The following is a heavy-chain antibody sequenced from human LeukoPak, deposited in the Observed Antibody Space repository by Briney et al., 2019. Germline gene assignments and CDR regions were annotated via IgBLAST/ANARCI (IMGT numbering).Heavy chain of an antibody. V-gene: IGHV3-66*02. CDR3: AREWGYSCGHLFDY. CDR2: IYSGGST. D-gene: IGHD5-18*01. CDR1: GFTVSSNY. Sequence: PGGSLRLSCAASGFTVSSNYMSWVRQAPGKGLEWVSVIYSGGSTYYADSVKGRFTISRDNSKNTLYLQMNSLRAEDTAVYYCAREWGYSCGHLFDYWGQGTLVTVPS. J-gene: IGHJ4*02.